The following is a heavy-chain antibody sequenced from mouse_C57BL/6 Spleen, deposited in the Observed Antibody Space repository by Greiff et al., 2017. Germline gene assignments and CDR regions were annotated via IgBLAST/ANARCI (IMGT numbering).Heavy chain of an antibody. CDR3: AMREYYGSSYQNYAMDY. V-gene: IGHV5-4*01. CDR1: GFTFSSYA. J-gene: IGHJ4*01. CDR2: ISDGGSYT. D-gene: IGHD1-1*01. Sequence: EVQLVESGGGLVKPGGSLKLSCAASGFTFSSYAMSWVRQTPEKRLEWVATISDGGSYTYYPENVKGRFTISRDNAKNNLYQQMSHLKSENTAMYYCAMREYYGSSYQNYAMDYWGQGTSVTVSS.